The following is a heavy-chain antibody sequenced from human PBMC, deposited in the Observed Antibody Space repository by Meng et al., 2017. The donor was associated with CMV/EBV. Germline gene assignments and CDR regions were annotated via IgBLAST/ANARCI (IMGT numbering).Heavy chain of an antibody. CDR2: INHSGST. J-gene: IGHJ6*02. D-gene: IGHD3-3*01. CDR1: GGSFSGYY. Sequence: SETLSLTCAVYGGSFSGYYWSWIRQPPGKGLEWIGEINHSGSTNYNPSLKSRVTISVDTSKNQFSLKLSSVTAADTAVYYCARGFRDTIFGVVTMYGMDVWGQGTTVTVSS. V-gene: IGHV4-34*01. CDR3: ARGFRDTIFGVVTMYGMDV.